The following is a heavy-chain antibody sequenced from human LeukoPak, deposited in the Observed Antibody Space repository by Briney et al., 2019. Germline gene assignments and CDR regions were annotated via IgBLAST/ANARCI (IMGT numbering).Heavy chain of an antibody. CDR1: GGTFSSYA. D-gene: IGHD3-10*01. CDR3: ARDRNPGEINIMDV. Sequence: ASVKGSCKASGGTFSSYAISWVRQAPGQGLEWMGGIIPIFGTANYAQKFQGRVTIIADKSTSTAYMELSSLRSEDTAVYYCARDRNPGEINIMDVWGKGTTVTVSS. J-gene: IGHJ6*04. CDR2: IIPIFGTA. V-gene: IGHV1-69*06.